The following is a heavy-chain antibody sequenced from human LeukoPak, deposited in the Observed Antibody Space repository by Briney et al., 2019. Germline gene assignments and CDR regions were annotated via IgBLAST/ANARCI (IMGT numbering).Heavy chain of an antibody. CDR3: ARGIDYGDYDNWFDP. Sequence: SVTVSCKASGYTFTGYYFHWVRQAPGQGLEWMGGIIPIFGTANYAQKFQGRVTITADESTSTAYMELSSLRSEDTAVYYCARGIDYGDYDNWFDPWGQGTLVTVSS. J-gene: IGHJ5*02. D-gene: IGHD4-17*01. CDR2: IIPIFGTA. CDR1: GYTFTGYY. V-gene: IGHV1-69*13.